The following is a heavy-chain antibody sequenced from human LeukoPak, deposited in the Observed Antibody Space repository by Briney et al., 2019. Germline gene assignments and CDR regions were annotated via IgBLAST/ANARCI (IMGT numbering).Heavy chain of an antibody. CDR3: ARDWGYSGSYGDY. CDR1: GFTFSSYG. V-gene: IGHV3-30*02. Sequence: GGSLRLSCAASGFTFSSYGMHWVRQAPGKGLEWVAFIRYDGSNKYYADSVKGRFTISRDNSKNTLYLQMNSLRAEDTAVYYCARDWGYSGSYGDYWGQGTLVTVSS. J-gene: IGHJ4*02. D-gene: IGHD1-26*01. CDR2: IRYDGSNK.